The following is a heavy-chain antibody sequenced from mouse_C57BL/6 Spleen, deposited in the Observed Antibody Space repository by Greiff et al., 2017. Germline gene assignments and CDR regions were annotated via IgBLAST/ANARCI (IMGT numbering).Heavy chain of an antibody. CDR2: ISSGSSTI. CDR1: GFTFSDYG. CDR3: TRASLGAY. Sequence: VHVKQSGGGLVKPGGSLKLSCAASGFTFSDYGMHWVRQAPEKGLEWVAYISSGSSTIYYADTVKGRFTISRDNAKNTLFLQMTSLRSEDTAMYYCTRASLGAYWGQGTLVTVSA. V-gene: IGHV5-17*01. J-gene: IGHJ3*01. D-gene: IGHD6-1*01.